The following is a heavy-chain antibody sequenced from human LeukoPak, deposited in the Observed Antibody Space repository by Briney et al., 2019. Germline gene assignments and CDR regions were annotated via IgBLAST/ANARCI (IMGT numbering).Heavy chain of an antibody. V-gene: IGHV3-23*01. Sequence: QPGRSLRLSCAASGFTFSSYAMSWVRQAPGKGLEWVSAISGSGGSTYYADSVKGRFTISRDNSENTLYLQMNSLGAEDTAVYYCAKGAYCSSTSCPVGYWGQGTLVTVSS. D-gene: IGHD2-2*01. J-gene: IGHJ4*02. CDR3: AKGAYCSSTSCPVGY. CDR2: ISGSGGST. CDR1: GFTFSSYA.